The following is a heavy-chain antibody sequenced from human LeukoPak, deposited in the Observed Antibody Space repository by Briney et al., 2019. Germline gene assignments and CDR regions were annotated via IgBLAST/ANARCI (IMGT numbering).Heavy chain of an antibody. D-gene: IGHD6-13*01. Sequence: PSETLSLTCTVSGGSIRSYYWSWIRQPPGKGLEWIGYIYYSGSTNYNPSLKSRVTISVDTSKNQFSLKLSSVTAADTAVYYCARDSGAAGTDYWGQGTLVTVSS. V-gene: IGHV4-59*01. J-gene: IGHJ4*02. CDR1: GGSIRSYY. CDR3: ARDSGAAGTDY. CDR2: IYYSGST.